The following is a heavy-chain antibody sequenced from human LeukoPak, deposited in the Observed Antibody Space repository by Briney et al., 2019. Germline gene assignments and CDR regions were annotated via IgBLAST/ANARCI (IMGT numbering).Heavy chain of an antibody. J-gene: IGHJ1*01. D-gene: IGHD4-17*01. V-gene: IGHV3-7*01. CDR2: IKQDGSEK. Sequence: PGGSLRLSCAASGSTFSNYWMSWVRQAPGKGLEWVANIKQDGSEKYYVDSVKGRFTISRDNAKNSLYLQMNSLRAVDTAVYYCARQGYGDYYFQHWGQGTLVTVSS. CDR3: ARQGYGDYYFQH. CDR1: GSTFSNYW.